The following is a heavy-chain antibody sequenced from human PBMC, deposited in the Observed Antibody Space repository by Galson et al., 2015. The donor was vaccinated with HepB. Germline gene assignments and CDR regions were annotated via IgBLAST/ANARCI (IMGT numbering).Heavy chain of an antibody. J-gene: IGHJ5*01. Sequence: SETLSLTCAVYGGSISSYYWSWIRQPPGKGLEWIGYIYYSGSTNYNPSLKSRVTISVDTSKNQFSLKLSSVTAADTAVYYCARAGTWVGATTLFDFWGQGTLVTVSS. CDR2: IYYSGST. CDR3: ARAGTWVGATTLFDF. D-gene: IGHD1-26*01. CDR1: GGSISSYY. V-gene: IGHV4-59*01.